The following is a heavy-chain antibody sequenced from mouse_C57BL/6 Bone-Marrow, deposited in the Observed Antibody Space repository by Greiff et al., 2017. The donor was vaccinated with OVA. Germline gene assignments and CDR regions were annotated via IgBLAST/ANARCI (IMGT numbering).Heavy chain of an antibody. CDR3: ARVGDYYYSNSFAY. CDR2: ISDGGSYT. Sequence: EVHLVESGGGLVKPGGSLKLSCAASGFTFSSYAMSWVRQTPEKRLEWVATISDGGSYTYYPDNVKGRFTISRDNAKNNLYLQMSHLKSEDTAMYYCARVGDYYYSNSFAYWGQGTLVTVSA. J-gene: IGHJ3*01. D-gene: IGHD2-5*01. CDR1: GFTFSSYA. V-gene: IGHV5-4*01.